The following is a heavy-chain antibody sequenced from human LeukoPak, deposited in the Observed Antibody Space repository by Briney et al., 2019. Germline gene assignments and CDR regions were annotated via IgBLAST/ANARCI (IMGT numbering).Heavy chain of an antibody. D-gene: IGHD1-1*01. CDR1: GGSISSYY. V-gene: IGHV4-59*01. CDR3: ARSLWNDFDAFDI. Sequence: PSETLSLTCTVSGGSISSYYWSWIRQPPGKGLGWIGYIYYSGSTNYNPSLKSRVTISVDTSKNQFSLKLSSVTAADTAVYYCARSLWNDFDAFDIWGQGTMVTVSS. J-gene: IGHJ3*02. CDR2: IYYSGST.